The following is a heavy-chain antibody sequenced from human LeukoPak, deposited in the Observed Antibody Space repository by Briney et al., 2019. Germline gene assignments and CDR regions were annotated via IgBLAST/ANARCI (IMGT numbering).Heavy chain of an antibody. V-gene: IGHV4-59*01. CDR3: AREEGNWNDLDAFDI. Sequence: PSETLSLTCTVSGGSISSYHWSWIRQPPGKGLEWIGYIYYSGSTNYNPSLKSRVTISVDTSENQFSLKLSSVTAADTAVYYCAREEGNWNDLDAFDIWGQGTMVTVSS. CDR1: GGSISSYH. CDR2: IYYSGST. J-gene: IGHJ3*02. D-gene: IGHD1-20*01.